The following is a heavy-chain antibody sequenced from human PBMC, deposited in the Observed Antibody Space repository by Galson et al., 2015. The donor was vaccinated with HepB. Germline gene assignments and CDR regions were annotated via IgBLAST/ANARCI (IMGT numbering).Heavy chain of an antibody. V-gene: IGHV3-23*01. CDR1: GFTFSSYA. CDR3: AKLPNYGEPLDY. J-gene: IGHJ4*02. Sequence: SLRLSCAASGFTFSSYAMRWVRQAPGKGLEWVSGITRSGDNTYYTDSVKGQFTISRDNSKNTLYLQMNNLRGDDTALYYCAKLPNYGEPLDYWGQGTLVTVSS. D-gene: IGHD4-17*01. CDR2: ITRSGDNT.